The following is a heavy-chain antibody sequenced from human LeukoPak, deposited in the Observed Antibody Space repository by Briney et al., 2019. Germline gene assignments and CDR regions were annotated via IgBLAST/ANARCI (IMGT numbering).Heavy chain of an antibody. D-gene: IGHD3-22*01. CDR1: GGSINSYH. V-gene: IGHV4-59*08. CDR3: ARLQYYYDSKGYYSLYYFDY. J-gene: IGHJ4*02. Sequence: SETLSLTCTVSGGSINSYHWSWIRQPPGKGLEWIGYIYYSGTTNYNPSLKSRVTISVDTSKNQFSLKLSSVTAADTAVYYCARLQYYYDSKGYYSLYYFDYWGQGTVVTVSS. CDR2: IYYSGTT.